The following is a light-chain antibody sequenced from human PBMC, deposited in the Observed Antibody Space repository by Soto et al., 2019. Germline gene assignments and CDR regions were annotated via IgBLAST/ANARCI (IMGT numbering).Light chain of an antibody. Sequence: DIQMTQSPSSLSASVGDRITITCQASQDIGNYLNWYQQKPGKAPKVLIYDASKLQTGVQSRFSGRGSGKDFTFTIRSLQPDDSGTYYCKQYDDLPITFGQGTRLEIK. J-gene: IGKJ5*01. CDR2: DAS. V-gene: IGKV1-33*01. CDR3: KQYDDLPIT. CDR1: QDIGNY.